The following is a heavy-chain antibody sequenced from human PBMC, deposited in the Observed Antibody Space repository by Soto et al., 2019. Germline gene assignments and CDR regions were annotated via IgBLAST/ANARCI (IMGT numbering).Heavy chain of an antibody. CDR1: GFTFSSYA. CDR3: ARSRYDYVWGSYRGDDY. V-gene: IGHV3-21*05. Sequence: GGSLRLSCAASGFTFSSYAMSWVRQAPGKGLEWVSDISSSSSYTNYADSVKGRFTISRDNAKNSLYLQMNSLRAEDTAVYYCARSRYDYVWGSYRGDDYWGQGTLVTVSS. J-gene: IGHJ4*02. CDR2: ISSSSSYT. D-gene: IGHD3-16*02.